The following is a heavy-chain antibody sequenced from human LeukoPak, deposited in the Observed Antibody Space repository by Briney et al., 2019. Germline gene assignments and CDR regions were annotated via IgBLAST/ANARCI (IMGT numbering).Heavy chain of an antibody. V-gene: IGHV4-39*01. J-gene: IGHJ5*02. CDR1: GGSISSSSYY. Sequence: SETLSLTCSVSGGSISSSSYYWGWIRQPPGKGLEWIGSVHYSVSTYYNPSLKSRVTISVDTSKNQFSLRLSSVTAADTAVYYCARYCSTTSCYLWMGFDPWGQGTLVTVSS. D-gene: IGHD2-2*01. CDR2: VHYSVST. CDR3: ARYCSTTSCYLWMGFDP.